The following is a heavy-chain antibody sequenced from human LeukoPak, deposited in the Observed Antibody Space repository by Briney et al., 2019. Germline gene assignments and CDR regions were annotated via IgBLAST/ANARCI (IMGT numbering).Heavy chain of an antibody. J-gene: IGHJ4*02. Sequence: SETLSLTCTVSGYSISSGYYWGWIRQPPGKGLEWIGSIYHSGSTYYNPSLKSRVTISVDTSKNQFSLKLSSVTAADTAVYYCARRQYYYGSGSYYKRPFDYWGQGTLVTVSS. D-gene: IGHD3-10*01. CDR2: IYHSGST. CDR1: GYSISSGYY. V-gene: IGHV4-38-2*02. CDR3: ARRQYYYGSGSYYKRPFDY.